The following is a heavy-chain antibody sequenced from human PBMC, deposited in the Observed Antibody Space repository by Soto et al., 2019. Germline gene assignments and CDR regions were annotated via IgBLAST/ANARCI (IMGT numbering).Heavy chain of an antibody. J-gene: IGHJ6*02. V-gene: IGHV1-2*04. CDR1: GYTFTGYY. CDR3: ARFLKEQQLDYGMDV. CDR2: INPNSGGT. D-gene: IGHD6-13*01. Sequence: VASVKVSCKASGYTFTGYYMHWVRQAPGQGLEWMGWINPNSGGTNYAQKFQGWVTMTRDTSISTAYMELSRLRSDDTAVYYCARFLKEQQLDYGMDVWGQGTTVTVSS.